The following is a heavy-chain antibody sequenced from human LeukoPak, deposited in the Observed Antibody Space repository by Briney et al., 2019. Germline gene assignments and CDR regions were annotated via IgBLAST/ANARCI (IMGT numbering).Heavy chain of an antibody. V-gene: IGHV1-18*01. CDR2: ISDYNGNT. CDR1: GYTFSSYG. D-gene: IGHD5-12*01. CDR3: ARYDALLATGSFHY. J-gene: IGHJ4*02. Sequence: ASVKVSCKPSGYTFSSYGINWVRQPAGQGLEWMGWISDYNGNTNYAQKLQGRVNMTTDTSTGTAYMELRSLRSVDTGVYYCARYDALLATGSFHYWGEGTLVSVSS.